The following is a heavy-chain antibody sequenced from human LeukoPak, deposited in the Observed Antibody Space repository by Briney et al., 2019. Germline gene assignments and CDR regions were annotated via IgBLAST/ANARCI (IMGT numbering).Heavy chain of an antibody. Sequence: PSETLSLTCAVYGGSFSGYYWSWIRQPPGRGLEWIGEINHSGSTSYNPSLKSRVTISVDTSKNQFSLKLSSVTAADTTVYYCARAPERWYSYGSYTYYYMDVWGKGTTVTVSS. CDR1: GGSFSGYY. D-gene: IGHD5-18*01. CDR2: INHSGST. J-gene: IGHJ6*03. V-gene: IGHV4-34*01. CDR3: ARAPERWYSYGSYTYYYMDV.